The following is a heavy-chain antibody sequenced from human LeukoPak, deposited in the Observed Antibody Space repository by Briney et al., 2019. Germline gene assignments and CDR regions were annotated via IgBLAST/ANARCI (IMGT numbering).Heavy chain of an antibody. CDR1: GFTFSSYG. D-gene: IGHD6-19*01. J-gene: IGHJ6*04. CDR3: AREVAVAYYGMDV. Sequence: GGSLRLSCVASGFTFSSYGMHWVRQAPGKGLEWVAVISYDGSNKYYADSVKGRFTISRDNSKNTLYLQMNSLRAEDTAVYYCAREVAVAYYGMDVWGKGTTVTVSS. CDR2: ISYDGSNK. V-gene: IGHV3-30*03.